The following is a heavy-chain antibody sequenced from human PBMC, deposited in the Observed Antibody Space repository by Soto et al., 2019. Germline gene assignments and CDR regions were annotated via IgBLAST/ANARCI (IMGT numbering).Heavy chain of an antibody. CDR2: IFANGHT. J-gene: IGHJ5*02. D-gene: IGHD6-13*01. Sequence: SETLSLTCIVSGGSISEKYWNWVRQPPGKGLEWIGLIFANGHTDYNPSLKRRVTMSVDASKNQFSLRLTSMTAADTAVYYCVASLAASGLNWLDPWGRGTLVTVSS. V-gene: IGHV4-4*07. CDR3: VASLAASGLNWLDP. CDR1: GGSISEKY.